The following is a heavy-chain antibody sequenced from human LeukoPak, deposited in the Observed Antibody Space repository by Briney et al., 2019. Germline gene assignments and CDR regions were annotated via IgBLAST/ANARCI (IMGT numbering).Heavy chain of an antibody. J-gene: IGHJ4*02. Sequence: GRSLRLSCAASGFTFSSYWMSWVRQAPGKGLEWVANIKQDGSEKYYVDSVKGRFTISRDNAKNSLYLQMNSLRAEDTAVYYCARDYLSGSYDYWGQGTLVTVSS. CDR3: ARDYLSGSYDY. CDR1: GFTFSSYW. V-gene: IGHV3-7*01. CDR2: IKQDGSEK. D-gene: IGHD1-26*01.